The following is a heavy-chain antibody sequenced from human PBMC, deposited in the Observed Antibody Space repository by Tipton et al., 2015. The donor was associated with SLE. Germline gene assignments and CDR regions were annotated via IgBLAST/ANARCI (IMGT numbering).Heavy chain of an antibody. D-gene: IGHD2/OR15-2a*01. V-gene: IGHV4-61*02. CDR1: GGSINSGSYY. J-gene: IGHJ6*03. CDR3: AREIPISTYYYYYYMDV. Sequence: TLSLTCTVSGGSINSGSYYWGWIRQPAGKGLEWIGRIYTSGSTNYNPSLKSRVTISVDTSKNQFSLKLSSVTAADTAVYYCAREIPISTYYYYYYMDVWGKGTTVTVSS. CDR2: IYTSGST.